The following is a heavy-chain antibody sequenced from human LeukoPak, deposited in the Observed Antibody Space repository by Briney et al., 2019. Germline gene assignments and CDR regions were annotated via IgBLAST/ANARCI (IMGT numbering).Heavy chain of an antibody. D-gene: IGHD3-16*01. CDR3: ARGGSFLGNYVY. Sequence: SETLSPTCTVSGGSINSGGFYWSWTRQHPGKGLEWIGYIYYSGSTFYNPSLKSRVAISLDKSKNQFSLNLRSVTAADTAVYYCARGGSFLGNYVYWGQGTLVTVPS. CDR2: IYYSGST. V-gene: IGHV4-31*03. J-gene: IGHJ4*02. CDR1: GGSINSGGFY.